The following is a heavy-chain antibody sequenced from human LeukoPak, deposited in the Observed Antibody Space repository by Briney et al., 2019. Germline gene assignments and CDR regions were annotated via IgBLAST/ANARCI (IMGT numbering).Heavy chain of an antibody. CDR1: GFTFSSYG. V-gene: IGHV3-30*18. Sequence: GGSLRLSCAASGFTFSSYGMHWVRQAPGKGLEWVAALSYDGSNKYYADSVKGRFTISRDNSKNTLYLQMNSLRAEDTAVYYCAKRGDSSGYAFDVWGQGTMVTVSS. J-gene: IGHJ3*01. CDR2: LSYDGSNK. CDR3: AKRGDSSGYAFDV. D-gene: IGHD3-22*01.